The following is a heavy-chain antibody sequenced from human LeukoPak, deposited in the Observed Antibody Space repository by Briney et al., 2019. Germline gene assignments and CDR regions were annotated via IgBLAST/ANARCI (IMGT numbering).Heavy chain of an antibody. V-gene: IGHV4-38-2*01. CDR1: GYSISSGYY. CDR2: IYHSGST. J-gene: IGHJ3*02. Sequence: PSETLSLTCAVSGYSISSGYYWGWIRQPPGKGLEWIGSIYHSGSTYYNPSLKSRVTISVDTSKNQFSLKLSSVTAADTAVYYCARHEVEDAFDIWGQGTMGTVSS. D-gene: IGHD2-15*01. CDR3: ARHEVEDAFDI.